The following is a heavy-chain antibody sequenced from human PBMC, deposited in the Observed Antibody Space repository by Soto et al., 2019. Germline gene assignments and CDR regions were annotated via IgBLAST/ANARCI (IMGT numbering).Heavy chain of an antibody. D-gene: IGHD6-13*01. V-gene: IGHV3-23*01. J-gene: IGHJ5*02. CDR3: AKDQIAAAVFSGVAP. CDR2: ISGSGDNT. Sequence: GKGLEWVSIISGSGDNTFYADSVKGRFTISRDNSKNTLYLQMNSLKAEDTAVYYCAKDQIAAAVFSGVAPWGQGTLVPVSS.